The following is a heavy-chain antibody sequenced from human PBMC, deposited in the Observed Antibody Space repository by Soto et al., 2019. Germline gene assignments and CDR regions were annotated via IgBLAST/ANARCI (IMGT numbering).Heavy chain of an antibody. Sequence: QVQVVQSGAEVREPGASVKVSCKASGYSFTSLDINWVRQTAGQGLEWMGWMQPSTGRTGYAQKFQGRVTMTRDTSINTAYMELTTLTSDDTAFYYCARGVSAGVDYWGQGTLVTVSS. CDR2: MQPSTGRT. J-gene: IGHJ4*02. CDR1: GYSFTSLD. D-gene: IGHD1-26*01. V-gene: IGHV1-8*01. CDR3: ARGVSAGVDY.